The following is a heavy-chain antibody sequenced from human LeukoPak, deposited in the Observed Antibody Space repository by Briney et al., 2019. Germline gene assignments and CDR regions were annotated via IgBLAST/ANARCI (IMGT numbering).Heavy chain of an antibody. V-gene: IGHV3-23*01. D-gene: IGHD6-19*01. CDR3: AKAVAGTRRDDY. J-gene: IGHJ4*02. CDR2: ISGSGGGT. CDR1: GFTFSSYA. Sequence: PGGSLRLSCAASGFTFSSYAMSWVRQAPGKGLEWVSAISGSGGGTYYADSVKGRFTISRDNSKNTLYLQMNSLRAEDTAAYYCAKAVAGTRRDDYWGQGTLVTVSS.